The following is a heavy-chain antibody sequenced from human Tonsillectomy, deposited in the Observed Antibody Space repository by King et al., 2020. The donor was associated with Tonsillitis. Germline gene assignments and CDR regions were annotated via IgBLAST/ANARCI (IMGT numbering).Heavy chain of an antibody. CDR1: GFIISAYG. J-gene: IGHJ3*01. Sequence: VQLVESGGGVVQPGKSLRLSCAASGFIISAYGMHWVRQAPGKGLEWVAFIQYDGSKQFYADFLKGRFTISRDNSKDTLYLQMNSLSAEDTAVYYCAKSLERHPSHPFDFWGQGTMVTVSS. V-gene: IGHV3-30*02. CDR3: AKSLERHPSHPFDF. CDR2: IQYDGSKQ. D-gene: IGHD1-1*01.